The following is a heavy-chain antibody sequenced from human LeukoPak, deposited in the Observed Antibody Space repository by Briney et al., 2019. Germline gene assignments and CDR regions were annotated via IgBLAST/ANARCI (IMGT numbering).Heavy chain of an antibody. CDR2: IYYSGST. Sequence: SETLSLTCTVSGGSISSYYWSWIRQSPGKGLEWIWYIYYSGSTKYNPSLNSRVTISVDTSKNQFSLKLSSVTAADTAVYYCARYGITIVRGGKYYFDYWGQGTLVTVSS. J-gene: IGHJ4*02. V-gene: IGHV4-59*08. D-gene: IGHD3-10*01. CDR1: GGSISSYY. CDR3: ARYGITIVRGGKYYFDY.